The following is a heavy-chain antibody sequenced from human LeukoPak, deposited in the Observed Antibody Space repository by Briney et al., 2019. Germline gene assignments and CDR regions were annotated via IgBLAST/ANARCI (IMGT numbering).Heavy chain of an antibody. Sequence: SETLSLTCTVSGASISSYYWSWIRQPPGKGLEWIGDIYYSGSIKYNPSLKSRVTMSVDTSKNQFSLKLSSVTAADTAIYYCASENPSGYYNRPIDYWGQGTLVTVSS. V-gene: IGHV4-59*01. D-gene: IGHD3-22*01. CDR3: ASENPSGYYNRPIDY. J-gene: IGHJ4*02. CDR1: GASISSYY. CDR2: IYYSGSI.